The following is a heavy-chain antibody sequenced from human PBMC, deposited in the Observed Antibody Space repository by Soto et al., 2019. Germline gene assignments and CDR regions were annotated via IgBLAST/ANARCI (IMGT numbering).Heavy chain of an antibody. CDR3: ARQRYNWNYWFDP. J-gene: IGHJ5*02. Sequence: QLQLQESGPGLVKPSETLSLTCTVSGGSISSSSYYWGWIRQPPGKGLEWIGSIYYSGSTYYNPSLKSRVTISVDTSKNQFSLKLSSVTAADTAVYYCARQRYNWNYWFDPWGQGTLVTVSS. CDR2: IYYSGST. V-gene: IGHV4-39*01. CDR1: GGSISSSSYY. D-gene: IGHD1-7*01.